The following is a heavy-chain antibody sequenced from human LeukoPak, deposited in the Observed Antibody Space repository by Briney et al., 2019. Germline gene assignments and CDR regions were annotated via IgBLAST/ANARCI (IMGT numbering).Heavy chain of an antibody. V-gene: IGHV7-4-1*01. J-gene: IGHJ4*02. D-gene: IGHD4-23*01. CDR2: IRTNTGIP. CDR3: ARARYGGNPPEDY. Sequence: ASVKVSCKASGYTFSNYAINWLRQAPGQGPEWMGWIRTNTGIPTYAQGFTGRFVFSLDTSTTTAYLQIHALEPDDSAVYYCARARYGGNPPEDYWGQGTLVTVSS. CDR1: GYTFSNYA.